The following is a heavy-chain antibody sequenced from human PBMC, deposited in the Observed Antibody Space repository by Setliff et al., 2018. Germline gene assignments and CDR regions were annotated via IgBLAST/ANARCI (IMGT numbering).Heavy chain of an antibody. Sequence: PSETLSLTCAAYGGTFSDYYWTWIRQPPGKGLEWIGEINHRGSTNYNPSLKSRATISIDTSKDQFSLKLISMSAADTAVYFCARGRNIAARLLDSWGQGALV. CDR2: INHRGST. V-gene: IGHV4-34*01. CDR1: GGTFSDYY. D-gene: IGHD6-6*01. CDR3: ARGRNIAARLLDS. J-gene: IGHJ4*02.